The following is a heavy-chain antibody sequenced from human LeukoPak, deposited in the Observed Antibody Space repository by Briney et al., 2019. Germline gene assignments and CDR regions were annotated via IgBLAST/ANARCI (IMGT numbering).Heavy chain of an antibody. D-gene: IGHD1-26*01. CDR2: INHSGST. CDR3: ARRLSGSYYEELNWFDP. CDR1: GGSFSGYY. Sequence: PSETLSLTCAVYGGSFSGYYWSWIRQPPGKGLEWIGEINHSGSTYYNPSLKSRVTISVDTSKNQFSLKLSSVTAADTAVYYCARRLSGSYYEELNWFDPWGQGTLVTVSS. J-gene: IGHJ5*02. V-gene: IGHV4-34*01.